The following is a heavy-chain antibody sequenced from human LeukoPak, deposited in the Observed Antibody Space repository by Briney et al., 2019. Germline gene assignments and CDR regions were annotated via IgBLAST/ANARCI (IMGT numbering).Heavy chain of an antibody. Sequence: PSETLSLTCTVSGGSISSYYWSWIRQPPGKGLEWIGHIYYSGSTNYNPSLKSRVTISVDTPKNQFSLKLSSVTAADTAVYYCARVSYGSGSYVDYWGQGTLVTVSS. CDR2: IYYSGST. CDR3: ARVSYGSGSYVDY. D-gene: IGHD3-10*01. CDR1: GGSISSYY. V-gene: IGHV4-59*01. J-gene: IGHJ4*02.